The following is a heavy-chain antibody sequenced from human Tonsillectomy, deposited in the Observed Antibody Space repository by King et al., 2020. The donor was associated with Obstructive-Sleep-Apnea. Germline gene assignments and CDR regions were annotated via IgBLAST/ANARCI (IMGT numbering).Heavy chain of an antibody. J-gene: IGHJ6*02. Sequence: LQLQESGPGLVKPSETLSLTCTVSGGSISSSSYYWGWIRQPPGKGLEWIGSIYYSGSTYYNPSLKSPVTISVDTSKNQFSLKLSSVTAADTAVYYCVRDLEYSYGSSNRVSYGMDVWGQGTAVTVSS. CDR2: IYYSGST. V-gene: IGHV4-39*07. CDR1: GGSISSSSYY. CDR3: VRDLEYSYGSSNRVSYGMDV. D-gene: IGHD5-18*01.